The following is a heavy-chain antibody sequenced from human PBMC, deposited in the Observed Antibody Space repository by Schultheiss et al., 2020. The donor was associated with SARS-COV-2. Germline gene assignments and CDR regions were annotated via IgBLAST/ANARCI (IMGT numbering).Heavy chain of an antibody. CDR2: ISHNGST. D-gene: IGHD3/OR15-3a*01. V-gene: IGHV4-34*01. CDR3: ARSFQLILPQASWFDP. CDR1: GGSFSGYS. Sequence: LRLSCALYGGSFSGYSWTWIRQPPGKGLEWIGEISHNGSTKYNPSLESRVAISLDTAKNQFSLKLTSVTAADTSLYYCARSFQLILPQASWFDPWGQGTLVTVSS. J-gene: IGHJ5*02.